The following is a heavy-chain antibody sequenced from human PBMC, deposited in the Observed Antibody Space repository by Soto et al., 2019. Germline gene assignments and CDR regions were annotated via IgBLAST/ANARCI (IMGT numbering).Heavy chain of an antibody. CDR3: ARGPRSTYDYICGRSLFDY. D-gene: IGHD3-16*01. CDR1: GYTFTSYG. J-gene: IGHJ4*02. Sequence: GASVKVSCKASGYTFTSYGISWVRQAPGQGLEWMGWISAYNGNTNYAQKLQGRVTMTTDTSTSTAYMELRSLRSDDTAVYYCARGPRSTYDYICGRSLFDYWGQGTLVTVSS. V-gene: IGHV1-18*01. CDR2: ISAYNGNT.